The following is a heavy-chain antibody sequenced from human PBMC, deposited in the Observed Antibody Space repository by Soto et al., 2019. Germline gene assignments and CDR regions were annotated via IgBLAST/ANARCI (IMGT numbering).Heavy chain of an antibody. J-gene: IGHJ4*02. CDR3: AKDGPPYYGGNSD. CDR1: GFTFSSYA. CDR2: ISGAGGTT. D-gene: IGHD4-17*01. Sequence: GGSLRLSCAAFGFTFSSYAMTWVGQAPGKGLEWVSAISGAGGTTYYADSVKGRFTISRDNSKNRLYLQINSLRAEDTAVYYGAKDGPPYYGGNSDWGQGTLVTVSS. V-gene: IGHV3-23*01.